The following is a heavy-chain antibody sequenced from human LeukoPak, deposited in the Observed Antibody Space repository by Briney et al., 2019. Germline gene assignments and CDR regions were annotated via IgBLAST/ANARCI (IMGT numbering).Heavy chain of an antibody. D-gene: IGHD2-2*01. V-gene: IGHV4-4*02. CDR3: ARDTRQYPQRGFDY. J-gene: IGHJ4*02. Sequence: SETLSLTCAVSGGSISSSNWWSWVRQPPGKGLEWIGEIYHSGSTNYNPSLKSRVIISVDKSKNQFSLKLSSVTAADTAVYYCARDTRQYPQRGFDYRGQGTLVTVSS. CDR2: IYHSGST. CDR1: GGSISSSNW.